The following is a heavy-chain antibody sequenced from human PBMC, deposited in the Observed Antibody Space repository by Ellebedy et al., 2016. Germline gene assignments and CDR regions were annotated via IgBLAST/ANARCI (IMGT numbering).Heavy chain of an antibody. CDR2: VFHTGTT. V-gene: IGHV4-59*02. CDR1: GGSVSSAY. J-gene: IGHJ3*01. Sequence: GSLRLSCNVSGGSVSSAYRNWIRRPPGKGLEWIGYVFHTGTTNYSPSLKSRVTMSVDTSKSQFSLGLTSVTAADTAVYYCAKWNGDWNAYDVWGQGTMVTVSS. D-gene: IGHD1-1*01. CDR3: AKWNGDWNAYDV.